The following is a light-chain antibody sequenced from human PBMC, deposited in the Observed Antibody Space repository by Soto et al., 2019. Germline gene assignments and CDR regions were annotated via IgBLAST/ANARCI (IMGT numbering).Light chain of an antibody. CDR1: QSVSSY. V-gene: IGKV3-11*01. CDR2: DAS. Sequence: EIVLTQSPATLSLSPGDRATLSCRASQSVSSYLAWYHQKPGQAPSLLIYDASTRAPGIPARFSGSGSGTDVTLTIXXXXXXXXXXXXCXQRSNWPPCTFGQGTKVEIK. CDR3: XQRSNWPPCT. J-gene: IGKJ1*01.